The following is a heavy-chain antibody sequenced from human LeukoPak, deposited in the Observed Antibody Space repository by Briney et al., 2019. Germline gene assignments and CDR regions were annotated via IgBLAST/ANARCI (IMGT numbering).Heavy chain of an antibody. Sequence: PSETLSLTCTVSGGSISSSSYYWGWIRQPPGKGLEWIGSIYYSGSTYYNPSLKSRVTISVDTSKNQFSLKLSSVTAADTAVYYCARHGAVVGAKPDYWGQGTLVTVSS. J-gene: IGHJ4*02. CDR1: GGSISSSSYY. CDR3: ARHGAVVGAKPDY. D-gene: IGHD1-26*01. CDR2: IYYSGST. V-gene: IGHV4-39*01.